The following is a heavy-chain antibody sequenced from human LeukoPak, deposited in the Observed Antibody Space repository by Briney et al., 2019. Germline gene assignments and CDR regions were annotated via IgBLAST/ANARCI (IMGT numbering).Heavy chain of an antibody. V-gene: IGHV4-39*07. CDR2: IYYSGST. CDR1: GGSISSSSYY. J-gene: IGHJ5*02. Sequence: SETLSLTCTVSGGSISSSSYYWGWIRQPPGKGREWIGSIYYSGSTYYNPSLKSRVTISVDTSKNQFSLKLSSVTAADTAVYYCARGPLTMTRGFDPWGQGTLVTVSS. CDR3: ARGPLTMTRGFDP. D-gene: IGHD4-17*01.